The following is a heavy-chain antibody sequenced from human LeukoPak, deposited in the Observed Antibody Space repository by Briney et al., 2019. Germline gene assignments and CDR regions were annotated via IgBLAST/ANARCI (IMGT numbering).Heavy chain of an antibody. J-gene: IGHJ4*02. CDR3: AQRAPLGY. Sequence: PGGSLRLSCAASGFTFSSYSMNWVRQAPGKGLEWVSYISSSSSTIYYADSVKGRFTISRDNAKNSLYLQMNSLRAKDTAVYYCAQRAPLGYWGQGTLVTVSS. V-gene: IGHV3-48*04. CDR1: GFTFSSYS. CDR2: ISSSSSTI.